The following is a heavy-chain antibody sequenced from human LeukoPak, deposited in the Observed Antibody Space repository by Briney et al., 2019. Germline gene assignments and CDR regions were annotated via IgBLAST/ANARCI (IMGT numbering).Heavy chain of an antibody. CDR1: GFTVSSNE. V-gene: IGHV3-38-3*01. J-gene: IGHJ4*02. Sequence: GGSLRLSCAASGFTVSSNEMSWVRQAPGKGLEWVSSISGGSTYYADSRKGRFTISRDNSKNTLYLQMNSLRAEDTAVYYCAKGTDDYDILTGWLDYWGQGTLVTVSS. CDR2: ISGGST. D-gene: IGHD3-9*01. CDR3: AKGTDDYDILTGWLDY.